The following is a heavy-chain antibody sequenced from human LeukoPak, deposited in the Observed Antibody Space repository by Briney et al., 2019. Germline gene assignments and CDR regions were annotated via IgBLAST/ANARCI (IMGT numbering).Heavy chain of an antibody. CDR3: ARGREAIPYDILTDYSGIGGPRATGPPLYYYYYGMDV. CDR1: GGTFSSYA. J-gene: IGHJ6*02. D-gene: IGHD3-9*01. Sequence: SVKVSCKASGGTFSSYAISWVRQAPGQGLEWMGGIIPIFGTANYAQKFQGRVTITADESTSTAYMELSSLRSEDTAVYYCARGREAIPYDILTDYSGIGGPRATGPPLYYYYYGMDVWGQGTTVTVSS. V-gene: IGHV1-69*13. CDR2: IIPIFGTA.